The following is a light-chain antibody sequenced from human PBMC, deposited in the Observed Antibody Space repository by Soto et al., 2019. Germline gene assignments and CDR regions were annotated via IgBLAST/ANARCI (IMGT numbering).Light chain of an antibody. CDR2: GVS. Sequence: EIVLTQSPGTLSLAPGERATLSCRASQSVSSIYLGWYQQKPGQAPRLLIHGVSNRATGIPDRFSGSGSGKDFPLTISRLETEDFAVYYCQQYESSPFTFGPGTKGDI. CDR3: QQYESSPFT. CDR1: QSVSSIY. J-gene: IGKJ3*01. V-gene: IGKV3-20*01.